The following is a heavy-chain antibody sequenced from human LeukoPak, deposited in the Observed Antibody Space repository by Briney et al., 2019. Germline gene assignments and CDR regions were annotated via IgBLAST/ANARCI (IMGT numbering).Heavy chain of an antibody. Sequence: VGSPRLSCVASGFTFSSYGIHWVRQAPGQGREWVAVIWYDGSKKYYADSVKGRFTISRDNSKNTLYLQMYSLRDEDTAVYYCAKALLRSDRAYYFDYWGQGTLVTVSS. CDR2: IWYDGSKK. J-gene: IGHJ4*02. D-gene: IGHD4-17*01. CDR3: AKALLRSDRAYYFDY. V-gene: IGHV3-33*06. CDR1: GFTFSSYG.